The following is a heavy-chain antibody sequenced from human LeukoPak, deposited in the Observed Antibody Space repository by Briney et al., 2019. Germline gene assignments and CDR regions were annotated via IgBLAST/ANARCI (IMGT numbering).Heavy chain of an antibody. CDR3: ARRSGIAVAGAFDY. V-gene: IGHV3-23*01. J-gene: IGHJ4*02. CDR2: VSGSGIST. D-gene: IGHD6-19*01. CDR1: GFSFSSYG. Sequence: GGSLRLSCAASGFSFSSYGMSWVRQAPGKGLEWVSAVSGSGISTYYADSVKGRFTISRDNSKNTLYLQMNSLRAEDTAVYYCARRSGIAVAGAFDYWGQGTLVTVSS.